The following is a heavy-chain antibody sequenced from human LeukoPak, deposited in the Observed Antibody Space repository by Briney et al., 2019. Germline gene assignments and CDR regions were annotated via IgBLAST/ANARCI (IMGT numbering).Heavy chain of an antibody. CDR3: AKDHWTDSSGPHFDY. CDR1: GFTLSGYG. Sequence: GGSLRLSCATSGFTLSGYGMHWVRQTPGKGLEWVAVTSYDGSNEYYADSVKGRFTVSRDNSRDTLYLQMNSLRPEDTAVYYCAKDHWTDSSGPHFDYWGQGTLVTVSS. CDR2: TSYDGSNE. D-gene: IGHD3-22*01. V-gene: IGHV3-30*18. J-gene: IGHJ4*02.